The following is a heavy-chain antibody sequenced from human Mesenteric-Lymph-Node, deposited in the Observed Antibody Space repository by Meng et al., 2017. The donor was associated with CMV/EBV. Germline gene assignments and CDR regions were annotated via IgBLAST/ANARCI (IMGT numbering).Heavy chain of an antibody. CDR1: GFTFNNYG. J-gene: IGHJ4*02. V-gene: IGHV3-23*01. D-gene: IGHD6-19*01. Sequence: GESLKISCETSGFTFNNYGMSWVRQAPGKGLEWVSGICGSGDCTYYADSVKSRFTISRDNSNNTLHLQMNSLRAEDTAIYFCAKSLPHSSRWYAGYYFDYWGQGTVVTVSS. CDR3: AKSLPHSSRWYAGYYFDY. CDR2: ICGSGDCT.